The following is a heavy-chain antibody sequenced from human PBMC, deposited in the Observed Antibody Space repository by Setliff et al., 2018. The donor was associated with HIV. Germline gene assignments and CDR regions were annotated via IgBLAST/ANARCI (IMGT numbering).Heavy chain of an antibody. V-gene: IGHV3-74*03. Sequence: GESLKISCAASGFTFSGHWMHWVRQAPGKGLVWVSRIKSDGSSLKYADSVKGRFTISRDNAKNTLYLQMNSLRADDTAVYYCAREGDGLFDYWGQGTLVTVSS. J-gene: IGHJ4*02. CDR3: AREGDGLFDY. CDR2: IKSDGSSL. CDR1: GFTFSGHW.